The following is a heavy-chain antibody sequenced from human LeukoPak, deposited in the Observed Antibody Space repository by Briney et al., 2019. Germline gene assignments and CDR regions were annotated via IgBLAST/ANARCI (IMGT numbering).Heavy chain of an antibody. CDR1: GGSISSGGYS. CDR2: IYHSGST. CDR3: ARVSVRGPRTGGYYGMDV. Sequence: SQTLSLTCAVSGGSISSGGYSWSWLRQPPGKGLEWIGYIYHSGSTNYNPSLKSRVTISVDTSKNQFSLKLSSVTAADTAVYYCARVSVRGPRTGGYYGMDVWGQGTTVTVSS. J-gene: IGHJ6*02. V-gene: IGHV4-30-2*01. D-gene: IGHD3-10*01.